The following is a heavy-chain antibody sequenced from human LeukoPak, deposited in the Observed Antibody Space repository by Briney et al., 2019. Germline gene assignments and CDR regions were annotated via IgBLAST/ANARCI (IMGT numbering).Heavy chain of an antibody. V-gene: IGHV1-69*13. D-gene: IGHD3-22*01. CDR3: ASDSTYYYDSSGLFY. CDR2: IIPIFGTA. J-gene: IGHJ4*02. CDR1: GGTFSSYA. Sequence: SVKVSCKASGGTFSSYAISWVRQAPGQGLEWMGGIIPIFGTANYAQKFQGRVTITADESTSTAYMELSSLRSEDTAVYYCASDSTYYYDSSGLFYWGQGTLVTVSS.